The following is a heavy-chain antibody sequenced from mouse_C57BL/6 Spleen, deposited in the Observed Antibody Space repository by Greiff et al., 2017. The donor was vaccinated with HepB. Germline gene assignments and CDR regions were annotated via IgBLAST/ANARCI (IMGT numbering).Heavy chain of an antibody. D-gene: IGHD3-2*02. CDR3: TREGSSGLAWFAY. V-gene: IGHV1-15*01. Sequence: VQLQQSGAELVRPGASVTLSCKASGYTFTDYEMHWVKQTPVHGLEWIGAIDPETGGTAYNQKVKGKAILSADKSSSTAYMELRSLRSEDSAVYYCTREGSSGLAWFAYWGQGTLVTVSA. CDR2: IDPETGGT. J-gene: IGHJ3*01. CDR1: GYTFTDYE.